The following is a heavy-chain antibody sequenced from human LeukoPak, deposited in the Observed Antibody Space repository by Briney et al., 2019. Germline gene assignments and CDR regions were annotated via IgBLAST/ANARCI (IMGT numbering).Heavy chain of an antibody. V-gene: IGHV4-4*07. J-gene: IGHJ5*02. Sequence: PSETLSLTCTVSGGSISSYYWSWIRQPAGKGLEWIGRIYTSGSTNYNPSLKSRVTMSVDTSKNQFSLKLSSVTAADTAVYYCASCRRSYGGAGWFDPWGQGTLVTVSS. D-gene: IGHD1-26*01. CDR1: GGSISSYY. CDR2: IYTSGST. CDR3: ASCRRSYGGAGWFDP.